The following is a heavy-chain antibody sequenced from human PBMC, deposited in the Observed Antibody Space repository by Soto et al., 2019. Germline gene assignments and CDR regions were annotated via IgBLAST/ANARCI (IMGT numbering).Heavy chain of an antibody. CDR3: ARDKETAMGSYGMDV. D-gene: IGHD5-18*01. V-gene: IGHV3-30-3*01. J-gene: IGHJ6*02. CDR1: GFTFSSYA. CDR2: ISYDGSNK. Sequence: QVQLGESGGGVVQPGRSLRLSCAASGFTFSSYAMHWVRQAPGTGLERVAVISYDGSNKYYADSVKGRFTISRNNSKNTLYLQMNSLRAEDTAVYYCARDKETAMGSYGMDVWGQGTTVTFSS.